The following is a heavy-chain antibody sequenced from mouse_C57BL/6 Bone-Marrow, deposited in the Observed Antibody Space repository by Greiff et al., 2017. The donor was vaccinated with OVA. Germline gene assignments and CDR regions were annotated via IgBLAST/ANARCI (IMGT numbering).Heavy chain of an antibody. Sequence: QVQLKQSGAELVKPGASVKLSCKASGYAFSSYWMNWVKQRPGKGLEWIGQIYPGDGDTNYNGKFKGKATLTADKSSSTAYMQLSSLTSEDSAVYFCARRDGRFAFDYWGQGTTLTVSS. V-gene: IGHV1-80*01. CDR3: ARRDGRFAFDY. CDR1: GYAFSSYW. D-gene: IGHD2-3*01. J-gene: IGHJ2*01. CDR2: IYPGDGDT.